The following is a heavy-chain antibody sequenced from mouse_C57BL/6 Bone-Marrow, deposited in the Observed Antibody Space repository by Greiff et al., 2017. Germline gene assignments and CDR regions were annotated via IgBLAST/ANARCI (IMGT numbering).Heavy chain of an antibody. D-gene: IGHD2-1*01. J-gene: IGHJ3*01. V-gene: IGHV5-9-1*02. CDR1: GFTFSSYA. CDR2: ISSGGDYI. CDR3: TKIYYTRFAY. Sequence: EVKVVESGEGLVKPGGSLKLSCAASGFTFSSYAMSWVRQTPEKRLEWVAYISSGGDYIYYADTVKGRFTISRDNARNTLYLQMSSLKSEDTAMYYCTKIYYTRFAYWGQGTLVTVSA.